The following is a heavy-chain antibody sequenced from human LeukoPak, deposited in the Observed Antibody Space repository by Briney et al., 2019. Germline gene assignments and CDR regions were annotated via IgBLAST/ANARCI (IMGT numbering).Heavy chain of an antibody. V-gene: IGHV1-18*04. CDR3: ARDRLGNPDAFDI. J-gene: IGHJ3*02. Sequence: GASVKVSCKASGYTFTNNSLTWVRQAPGQGLEWMGWINTYSGDTKYRQNFQGRVTMTTDTSTSMVFLELMSLRSDDTAVYYCARDRLGNPDAFDICGPGTMVTVSS. D-gene: IGHD4-23*01. CDR1: GYTFTNNS. CDR2: INTYSGDT.